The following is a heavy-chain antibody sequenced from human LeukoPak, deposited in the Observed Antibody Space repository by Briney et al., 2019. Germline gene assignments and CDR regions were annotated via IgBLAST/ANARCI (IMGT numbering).Heavy chain of an antibody. D-gene: IGHD3-10*01. CDR2: ISYDGSSE. Sequence: PGGSLRLSCAASGFTFSYHAMHWVRQAPGKGLEWVAVISYDGSSEYYTDSVRGRFTISRDNSKNTLYLQMSSLRAEDTAVFYCARGGYYYTSGTYYNQADYWGQGTLVTVSS. J-gene: IGHJ4*02. V-gene: IGHV3-30-3*01. CDR3: ARGGYYYTSGTYYNQADY. CDR1: GFTFSYHA.